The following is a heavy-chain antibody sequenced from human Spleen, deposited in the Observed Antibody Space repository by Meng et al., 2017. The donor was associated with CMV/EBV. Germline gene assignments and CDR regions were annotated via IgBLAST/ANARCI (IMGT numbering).Heavy chain of an antibody. CDR1: GASIRNSHW. CDR2: IFDSGLT. CDR3: ARAYCGGDCYSGFDY. D-gene: IGHD2-21*01. J-gene: IGHJ4*02. Sequence: SGASIRNSHWWSWVRQPPGKGLEWIGEIFDSGLTNYNPSLKSRLTISEDKSHNQFSLKLNSVTAADTAVYYCARAYCGGDCYSGFDYWGQGILVTVSS. V-gene: IGHV4-4*02.